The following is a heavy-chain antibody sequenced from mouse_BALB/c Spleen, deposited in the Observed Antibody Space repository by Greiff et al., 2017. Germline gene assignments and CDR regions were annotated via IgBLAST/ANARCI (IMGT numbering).Heavy chain of an antibody. J-gene: IGHJ2*01. CDR2: IHPSASET. CDR3: ARVYYGNYLYYFDY. Sequence: VQLQQPGAELVRPGASVTLSCKASGYSFTSYWMNWVRQRPGQCLEWIGLIHPSASETRLNQKFPDKATLTVDNSSSTAYMQLSSPTSEDSAFYYCARVYYGNYLYYFDYWGQGTTLTVSS. D-gene: IGHD2-1*01. V-gene: IGHV1-74*04. CDR1: GYSFTSYW.